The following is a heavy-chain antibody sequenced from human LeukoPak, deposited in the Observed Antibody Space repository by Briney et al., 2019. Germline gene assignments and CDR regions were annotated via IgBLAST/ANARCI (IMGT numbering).Heavy chain of an antibody. Sequence: ASVKVSCTASGYTFTSYAMNWVRQAPGQGLEWMGWINTNTGNPTYAQGFTGRFVFSLDTSVSTAYLQISSLKAEDTAVYYCASLRTLDYGDFPLDYWGQGTLVTVSS. CDR1: GYTFTSYA. V-gene: IGHV7-4-1*02. CDR3: ASLRTLDYGDFPLDY. CDR2: INTNTGNP. J-gene: IGHJ4*02. D-gene: IGHD4-17*01.